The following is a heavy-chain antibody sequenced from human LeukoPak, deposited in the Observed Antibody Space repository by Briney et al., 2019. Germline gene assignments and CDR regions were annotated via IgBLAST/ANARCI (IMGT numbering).Heavy chain of an antibody. J-gene: IGHJ4*02. CDR3: ATYMARSHDY. CDR2: FDPEDGET. Sequence: GASVKVSCKVSGYTLTELSMRWVRQAPGQGLEWMGGFDPEDGETIYAQKFQGRVTMTEDTSTDTAYMELSSLRSEDTAVYYCATYMARSHDYWGQGTLVTVSS. V-gene: IGHV1-24*01. CDR1: GYTLTELS. D-gene: IGHD3-10*01.